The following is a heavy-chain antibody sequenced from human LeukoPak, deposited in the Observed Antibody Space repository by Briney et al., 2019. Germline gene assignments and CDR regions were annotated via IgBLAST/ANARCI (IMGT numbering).Heavy chain of an antibody. J-gene: IGHJ4*02. D-gene: IGHD6-19*01. CDR3: ARMTRSGWYAAGYYFDY. CDR1: GGSISSYD. V-gene: IGHV4-59*01. CDR2: IYFSGST. Sequence: SETLSLTCTVSGGSISSYDWSWIRQPPGKGLEWVGYIYFSGSTNYNPSLKRRVTISVDTSKHQFSLKMSSVTAADTAVYYCARMTRSGWYAAGYYFDYWGQGTLVTVSS.